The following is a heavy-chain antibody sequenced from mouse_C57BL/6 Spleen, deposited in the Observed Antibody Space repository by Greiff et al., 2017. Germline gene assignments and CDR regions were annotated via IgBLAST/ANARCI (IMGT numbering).Heavy chain of an antibody. D-gene: IGHD2-3*01. CDR1: GFTFSSYA. CDR3: TRDRDGYAYAMDY. Sequence: EVKVVESGEGLVKPGGSLKLSCAASGFTFSSYAMSWVRQTPEKRLEWVAYISSGGDYFYYADTVKGRFTISRDNARNTLYLQMSSLKSEDTAMYYCTRDRDGYAYAMDYWGQGTSVTVSS. V-gene: IGHV5-9-1*02. J-gene: IGHJ4*01. CDR2: ISSGGDYF.